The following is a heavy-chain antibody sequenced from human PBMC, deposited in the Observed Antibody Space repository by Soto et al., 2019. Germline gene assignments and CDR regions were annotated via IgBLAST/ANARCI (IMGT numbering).Heavy chain of an antibody. V-gene: IGHV1-2*06. J-gene: IGHJ4*02. Sequence: ASVKVSCKASGYRFTAYYIHWVRQAPGQGLEWMGRMNLDTGGTTYAQKFQGRVTMTRDTSISTAYTEVSSLKSDDTAMYYCARDGNFAFLGYSFAFDFWGQGTLVTVSS. CDR2: MNLDTGGT. CDR1: GYRFTAYY. CDR3: ARDGNFAFLGYSFAFDF. D-gene: IGHD5-18*01.